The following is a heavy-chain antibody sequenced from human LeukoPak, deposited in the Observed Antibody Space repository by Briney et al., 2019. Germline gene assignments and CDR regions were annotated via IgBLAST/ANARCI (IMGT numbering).Heavy chain of an antibody. CDR2: IYTSGST. D-gene: IGHD3-10*01. J-gene: IGHJ6*03. V-gene: IGHV4-59*08. CDR1: GGSISSYY. CDR3: ARQAGSLDYYYMDV. Sequence: SETLSLTCTVSGGSISSYYWSWIRQPPGKGLEWIGYIYTSGSTNYNPSLKSRVTISVDTSKNQFSLKLSSATAADTAVYYCARQAGSLDYYYMDVWGKGTTVTVSS.